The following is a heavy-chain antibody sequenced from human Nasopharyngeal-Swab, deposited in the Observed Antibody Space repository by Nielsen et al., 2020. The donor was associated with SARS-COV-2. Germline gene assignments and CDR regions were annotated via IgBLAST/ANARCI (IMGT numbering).Heavy chain of an antibody. CDR3: ARGRPFGY. Sequence: SLKISCTGSGFTFGDKSMHWVRQAPGKGLEWVSGIDWNSANVGYADSVKGRFTISRDNTKNSLYLQMNSLRAEDTAVYYCARGRPFGYWGQGTLVTVSS. CDR1: GFTFGDKS. CDR2: IDWNSANV. D-gene: IGHD3-10*01. J-gene: IGHJ4*02. V-gene: IGHV3-9*01.